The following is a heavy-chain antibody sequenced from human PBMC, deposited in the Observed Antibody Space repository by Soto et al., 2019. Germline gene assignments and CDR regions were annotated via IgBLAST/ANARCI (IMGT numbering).Heavy chain of an antibody. CDR3: VRVGDSSVYYALDI. CDR1: GFTFSSYA. CDR2: ISYDGSNK. V-gene: IGHV3-30-3*01. Sequence: QVQLVESGGGVVQPGRSLRLSCAASGFTFSSYAMQWVRQAPGKGLEWVAAISYDGSNKYYADSVKGRFTISRDNSKNTLYLHLNSLRAEDTAVYYCVRVGDSSVYYALDIWGQGTLVTVFS. J-gene: IGHJ3*02. D-gene: IGHD3-22*01.